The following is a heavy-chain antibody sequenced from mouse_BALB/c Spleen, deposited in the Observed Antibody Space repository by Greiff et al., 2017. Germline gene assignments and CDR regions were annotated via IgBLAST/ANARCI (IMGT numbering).Heavy chain of an antibody. Sequence: QVQLQQSGPGLVAPSQSLSITCTVSGFSLTSYGVHWVRQPPGKGLEWLGVIWAGGSTNYNSALMSRLSISKDNSKSQVFLKMNSLQTDDTAMYYCARDLRWLRGYFDYWGQGTTLTVSS. CDR2: IWAGGST. D-gene: IGHD2-2*01. J-gene: IGHJ2*01. V-gene: IGHV2-9*02. CDR3: ARDLRWLRGYFDY. CDR1: GFSLTSYG.